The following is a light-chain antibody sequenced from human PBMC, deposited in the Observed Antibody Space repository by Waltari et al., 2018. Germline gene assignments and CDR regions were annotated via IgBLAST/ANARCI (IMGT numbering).Light chain of an antibody. Sequence: DIVMTQSPDSLAVSLGVRAPSSHQSRQSVLYRSTKKNYLAWYQQKPGQPPKLLIYWASTRESWVPDRFSGSGSGTDFTLTVSSLQAEDVAVYYCQQYYTTPYTFGQGTKLEIK. CDR2: WAS. CDR3: QQYYTTPYT. J-gene: IGKJ2*01. V-gene: IGKV4-1*01. CDR1: QSVLYRSTKKNY.